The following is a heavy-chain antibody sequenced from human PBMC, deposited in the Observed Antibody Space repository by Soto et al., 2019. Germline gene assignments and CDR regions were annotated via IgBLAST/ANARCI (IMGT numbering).Heavy chain of an antibody. CDR3: ASSYGDYVSY. D-gene: IGHD4-17*01. CDR2: IYYSGST. CDR1: GGSISSSSYY. Sequence: SETLSLTCTVSGGSISSSSYYWGWIRQPSGKGLEWIGSIYYSGSTYYNPSLKSRVTISVDTSKNQFSLKLSSVAAADTAVYYCASSYGDYVSYWGQGTLVTVS. V-gene: IGHV4-39*01. J-gene: IGHJ4*02.